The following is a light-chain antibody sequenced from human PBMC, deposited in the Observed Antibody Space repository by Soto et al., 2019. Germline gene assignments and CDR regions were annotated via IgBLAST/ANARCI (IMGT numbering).Light chain of an antibody. CDR1: QSVSNK. CDR2: DAS. J-gene: IGKJ4*01. CDR3: QQHYELVT. Sequence: EIVMTQSPATLSVSPGETATLSCRASQSVSNKLVWYQQKPGQAPRLLIYDASTRATGIPARFSGSGSGTDFTLIISSLQSEDFPVYYCQQHYELVTFGGGTKVEI. V-gene: IGKV3-15*01.